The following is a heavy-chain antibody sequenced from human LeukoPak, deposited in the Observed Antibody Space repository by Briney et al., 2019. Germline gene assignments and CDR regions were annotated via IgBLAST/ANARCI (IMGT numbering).Heavy chain of an antibody. CDR1: GYSFTTYY. D-gene: IGHD5-24*01. V-gene: IGHV1-2*02. CDR3: ARDGDGYTIDY. Sequence: ASVKVSCEASGYSFTTYYIHWVRQAPGQGLQWMGRINSDSGGTDYSQKFQGRVTMTRDTSISTVYMELSRLRSDDTAVYYCARDGDGYTIDYWGQGTLVTVSS. CDR2: INSDSGGT. J-gene: IGHJ4*02.